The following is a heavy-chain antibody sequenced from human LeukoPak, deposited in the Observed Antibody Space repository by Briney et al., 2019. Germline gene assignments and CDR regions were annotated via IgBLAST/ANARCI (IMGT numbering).Heavy chain of an antibody. Sequence: SETLSLTCTVSGGSISSSSYYWSWIRPPPGKGLEWIVYIYYSGSTNYNPSLKSRVTISVDTSKNQFSLKLSSVTAADTAVYYCARHPGGYYDILTGYYLMDVWGQGTTVTVSS. D-gene: IGHD3-9*01. V-gene: IGHV4-61*05. J-gene: IGHJ6*02. CDR2: IYYSGST. CDR1: GGSISSSSYY. CDR3: ARHPGGYYDILTGYYLMDV.